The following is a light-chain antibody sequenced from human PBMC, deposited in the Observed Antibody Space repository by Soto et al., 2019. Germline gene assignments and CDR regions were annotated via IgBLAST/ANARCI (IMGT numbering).Light chain of an antibody. Sequence: QSVLTQPPSVSGAPGQRVTISSTGSSSNIGAGYDVHWYQQLPGTAPKLLIYGNSNRPSGGPDRFSGSKSGSSASLAITGLQAEDEADYYCQSYDSSLSAFYVFGTGTKVTVL. V-gene: IGLV1-40*01. CDR3: QSYDSSLSAFYV. CDR2: GNS. J-gene: IGLJ1*01. CDR1: SSNIGAGYD.